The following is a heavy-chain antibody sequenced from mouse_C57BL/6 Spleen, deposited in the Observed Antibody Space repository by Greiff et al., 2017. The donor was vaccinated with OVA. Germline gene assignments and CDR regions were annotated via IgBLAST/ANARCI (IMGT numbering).Heavy chain of an antibody. Sequence: DVKLVESGGGLVKPGGSLKLSCAASGFTFSSYAMSWVRQTPEKRLEWVATISDGGSYTYYPDNVKGRFTISRDKAKNNLYLQMSHLKSEDTAMYYGAREGGTGWYFDVWGTGTTVTVSS. V-gene: IGHV5-4*01. CDR3: AREGGTGWYFDV. CDR2: ISDGGSYT. J-gene: IGHJ1*03. CDR1: GFTFSSYA. D-gene: IGHD3-3*01.